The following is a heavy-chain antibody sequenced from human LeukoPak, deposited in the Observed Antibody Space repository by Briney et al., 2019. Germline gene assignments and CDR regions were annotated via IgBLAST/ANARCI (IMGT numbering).Heavy chain of an antibody. CDR2: IYYSGST. J-gene: IGHJ4*02. V-gene: IGHV4-39*01. CDR3: ARSGYSYGSDY. Sequence: SETLSLTCTVSDGSISSSSYYWGWIRQPPGKGLEWIGSIYYSGSTYYNPSLKSRVTISVDTSKNQFSLKLSSVTAADTAVYYCARSGYSYGSDYWGQGTLVTVSS. CDR1: DGSISSSSYY. D-gene: IGHD5-18*01.